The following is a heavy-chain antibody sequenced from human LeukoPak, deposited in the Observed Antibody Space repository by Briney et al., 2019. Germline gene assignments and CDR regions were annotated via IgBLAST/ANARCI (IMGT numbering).Heavy chain of an antibody. J-gene: IGHJ6*03. CDR2: IYTIGGT. CDR3: ARDWILYGDYYYYSYMDV. V-gene: IGHV4-4*07. D-gene: IGHD4-17*01. CDR1: GGSISSYY. Sequence: SETLSLSCTVSGGSISSYYWSWIRQPAGKGLEWIGRIYTIGGTNNTPSLKSRVTMSVDTSKNQFSLKLSSVTAADPAVYYCARDWILYGDYYYYSYMDVWGKGATVTVSS.